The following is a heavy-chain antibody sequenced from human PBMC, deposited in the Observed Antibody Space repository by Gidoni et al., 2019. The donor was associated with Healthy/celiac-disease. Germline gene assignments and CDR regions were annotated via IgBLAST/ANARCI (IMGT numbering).Heavy chain of an antibody. D-gene: IGHD3-16*01. CDR2: IKSKTDGGTT. J-gene: IGHJ4*02. Sequence: EVQLVESGGGLVKPGGSLRLSCAASGFTFSNAWMNWVRQAPGKGLEGVGRIKSKTDGGTTDYAAPVKGRFTISRDDSKNTLYLQMNSLKTEDTAVYYCTAGMITFGGTPEGPYYWGQGTLVTVSS. V-gene: IGHV3-15*07. CDR1: GFTFSNAW. CDR3: TAGMITFGGTPEGPYY.